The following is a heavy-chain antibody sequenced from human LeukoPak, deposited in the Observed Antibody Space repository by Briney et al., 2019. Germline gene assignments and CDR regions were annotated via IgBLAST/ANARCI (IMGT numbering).Heavy chain of an antibody. CDR3: ARTRDSGSRRINWFDP. J-gene: IGHJ5*02. Sequence: ASVKVSCKASGYTFTSYYMHWVRQAPGQGLEWMGIINPSDGSTSYAQKFQGRVTMTRDTPTSTVYMELSSLRSEDTAVYYCARTRDSGSRRINWFDPWGQGTLVTVSS. D-gene: IGHD1-26*01. V-gene: IGHV1-46*01. CDR2: INPSDGST. CDR1: GYTFTSYY.